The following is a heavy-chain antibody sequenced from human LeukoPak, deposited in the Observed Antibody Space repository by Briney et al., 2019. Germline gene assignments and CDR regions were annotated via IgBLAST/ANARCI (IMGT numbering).Heavy chain of an antibody. CDR3: TTVFEK. Sequence: PGGSLRLSCAASGFTFSSYGIHLGRPASGKGLEWVAVISYDGSNKYYADSVKGPFTISRDNAKNTVYLQMNSLRDEDTAVYYCTTVFEKWGQGTLVTVSS. D-gene: IGHD4-17*01. J-gene: IGHJ4*02. CDR2: ISYDGSNK. CDR1: GFTFSSYG. V-gene: IGHV3-30-3*01.